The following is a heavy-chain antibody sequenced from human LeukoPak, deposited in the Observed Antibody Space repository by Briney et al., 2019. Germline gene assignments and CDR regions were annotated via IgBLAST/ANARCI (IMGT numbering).Heavy chain of an antibody. V-gene: IGHV4-34*01. CDR3: ALGRFYSKTLY. CDR1: GGSFSGYY. J-gene: IGHJ4*02. Sequence: SETLSLTCAVYGGSFSGYYWSWIRQPPGKGLEWIGEINHSGSTNYNPSLKSRVTISVDTSKNQFSLKLSSVTAADTAVYYCALGRFYSKTLYWGQGTLVTVSS. D-gene: IGHD2-15*01. CDR2: INHSGST.